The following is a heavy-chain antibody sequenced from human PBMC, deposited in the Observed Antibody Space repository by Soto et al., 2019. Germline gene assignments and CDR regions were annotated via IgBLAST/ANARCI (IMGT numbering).Heavy chain of an antibody. Sequence: GGSLRLSCAASEFTFRSYSMNWVRQAPGKGLEWVSAIGSSSIYIYYADSVKGRFTISRDNAKNSLYLQMNSLRAEDTAVYYCARGGTTVIRDDAFDIWGQGTMVTVSS. J-gene: IGHJ3*02. V-gene: IGHV3-21*01. CDR1: EFTFRSYS. CDR2: IGSSSIYI. D-gene: IGHD4-17*01. CDR3: ARGGTTVIRDDAFDI.